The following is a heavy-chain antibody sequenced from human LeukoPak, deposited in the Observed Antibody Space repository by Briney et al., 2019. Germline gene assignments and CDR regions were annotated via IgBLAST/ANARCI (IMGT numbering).Heavy chain of an antibody. CDR1: GGSISSSSYY. V-gene: IGHV4-39*07. CDR3: ASRYCSSSSCPLDY. Sequence: SETLSLTCTVSGGSISSSSYYWGWIRQPPGKGLEWIGSIYYSGSTNFNPSLKSRVTISVDTSKNQFSLKLSSVTAADTAVYYCASRYCSSSSCPLDYWGQGTLVTVSS. CDR2: IYYSGST. D-gene: IGHD2-2*01. J-gene: IGHJ4*02.